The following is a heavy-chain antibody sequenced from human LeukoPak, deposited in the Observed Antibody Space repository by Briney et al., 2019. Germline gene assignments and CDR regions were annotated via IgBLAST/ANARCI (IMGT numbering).Heavy chain of an antibody. CDR1: GGSISSYY. J-gene: IGHJ4*02. CDR3: ARDNYGGNSFDY. D-gene: IGHD4-23*01. Sequence: SETLSLTCTVSGGSISSYYWSWIRQPPGKGLEWIGYIYYSGSTNYNPSLKSRVTISVDTSKNQFSLKLSSVTAADTAVYYCARDNYGGNSFDYWGQGTLVTVSS. V-gene: IGHV4-59*01. CDR2: IYYSGST.